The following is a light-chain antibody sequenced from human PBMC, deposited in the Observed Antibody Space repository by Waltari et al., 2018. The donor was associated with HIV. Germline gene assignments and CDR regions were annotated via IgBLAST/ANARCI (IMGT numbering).Light chain of an antibody. CDR3: QTWGAGIQEV. V-gene: IGLV4-69*01. CDR1: SGHSNYA. J-gene: IGLJ3*02. CDR2: LKSDGRH. Sequence: QLVLTQSPSASASLGASVKLTCTLSSGHSNYAIAWHQQQPGKGPRYLLKLKSDGRHTKGDGAPDRFSGSSSGAERYLTISSLQSEDEADDYCQTWGAGIQEVFGGGTKLTVL.